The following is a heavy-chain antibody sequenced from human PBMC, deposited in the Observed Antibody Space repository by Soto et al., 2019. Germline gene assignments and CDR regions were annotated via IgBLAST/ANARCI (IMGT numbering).Heavy chain of an antibody. Sequence: EVQLVESGGGLVQPGGSLRLSCAASGFTFSSYWMHWVRQAPGKGLGWVSRINSDGSSTSYADSVKGRFTISRDNAKNPLYLQMNSLRAEDTAVHYCARGGSLNWYFDLWGRGTLVTVSS. J-gene: IGHJ2*01. CDR1: GFTFSSYW. CDR3: ARGGSLNWYFDL. CDR2: INSDGSST. D-gene: IGHD1-26*01. V-gene: IGHV3-74*01.